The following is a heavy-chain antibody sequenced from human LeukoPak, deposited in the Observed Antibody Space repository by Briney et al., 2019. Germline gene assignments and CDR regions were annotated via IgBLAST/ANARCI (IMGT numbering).Heavy chain of an antibody. CDR2: IIPILGIA. CDR3: ARVGNYYDSSGYYYSY. CDR1: GYTFTSYY. D-gene: IGHD3-22*01. J-gene: IGHJ4*02. V-gene: IGHV1-69*04. Sequence: SVKVSCKASGYTFTSYYMHWVRQAPGQGLEWMGRIIPILGIANYAQKFQGRVTITADKSTSTAYMELSSLRSEDTAVYYCARVGNYYDSSGYYYSYWGQGTLVTVSS.